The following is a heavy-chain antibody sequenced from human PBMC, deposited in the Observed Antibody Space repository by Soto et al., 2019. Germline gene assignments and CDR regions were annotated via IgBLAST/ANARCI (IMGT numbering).Heavy chain of an antibody. D-gene: IGHD2-2*01. V-gene: IGHV3-30-3*01. J-gene: IGHJ4*02. Sequence: PGGSLRLSCAASGFTFSSYAMHWVRQAPGKGLECVAVISYDGSNKYYAVSVKGRFTISRDNSKNTLYLQMNSLRAEDTAVYYCARDPVVVPAARGYYFDYWGQGTLVTVSS. CDR2: ISYDGSNK. CDR1: GFTFSSYA. CDR3: ARDPVVVPAARGYYFDY.